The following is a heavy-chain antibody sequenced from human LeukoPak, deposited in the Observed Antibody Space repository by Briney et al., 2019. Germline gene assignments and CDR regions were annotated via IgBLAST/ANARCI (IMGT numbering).Heavy chain of an antibody. CDR2: INPNSGGT. V-gene: IGHV1-2*02. Sequence: ASVTVSCTASGYTFTVYYMYWVRQAPGQGLEWMGWINPNSGGTNYAQKFQGRVTMTRDTSISTAYMDLSRLRSDDTAVYYCARDLGPTGFWSGYSGIWGQGTLVTVSS. CDR1: GYTFTVYY. J-gene: IGHJ4*02. D-gene: IGHD3-3*01. CDR3: ARDLGPTGFWSGYSGI.